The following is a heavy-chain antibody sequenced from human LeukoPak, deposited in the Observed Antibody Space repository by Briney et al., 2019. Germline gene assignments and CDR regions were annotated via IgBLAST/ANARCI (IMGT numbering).Heavy chain of an antibody. CDR2: INSADNVQ. CDR3: AKDREGTIADYFDY. V-gene: IGHV3-48*03. CDR1: GFSLRSSE. D-gene: IGHD1-7*01. J-gene: IGHJ4*02. Sequence: GGSLRLSCAASGFSLRSSEMNCVRQAPGKGPEWVAHINSADNVQYYTDSVRGRFTMSRDNAKDLLFLQMNSLRGEDTAVYYCAKDREGTIADYFDYWGQGTLVTVSS.